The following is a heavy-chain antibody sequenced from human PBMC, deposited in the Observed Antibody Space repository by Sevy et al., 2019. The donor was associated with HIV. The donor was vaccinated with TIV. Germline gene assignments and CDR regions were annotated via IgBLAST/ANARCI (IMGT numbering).Heavy chain of an antibody. Sequence: GGSLRLSCAASGFTFSNYNMTWVRQAPGKGLEWVSFISSSSGSIYYADSLKGGFTISRDNSKNSLYFQMNSLIAEDTAVYYCARDRDPIVKNKYYYYGMDVWGQGTTVTVSS. CDR3: ARDRDPIVKNKYYYYGMDV. V-gene: IGHV3-21*01. CDR2: ISSSSGSI. J-gene: IGHJ6*02. CDR1: GFTFSNYN. D-gene: IGHD3-22*01.